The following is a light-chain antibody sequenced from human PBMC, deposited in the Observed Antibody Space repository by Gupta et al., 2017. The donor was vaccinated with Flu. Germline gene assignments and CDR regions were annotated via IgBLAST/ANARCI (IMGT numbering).Light chain of an antibody. V-gene: IGKV3-11*01. CDR3: QQRDDWTDT. J-gene: IGKJ2*01. Sequence: PATLSLSPGERATLSCRASRSVSTFLAGYQQKPAQAPRLLIYRASNRATGIPARCSGSGSGTDFTLTIRSLEAEDFAVYYCQQRDDWTDTFGPGTKLEIK. CDR2: RAS. CDR1: RSVSTF.